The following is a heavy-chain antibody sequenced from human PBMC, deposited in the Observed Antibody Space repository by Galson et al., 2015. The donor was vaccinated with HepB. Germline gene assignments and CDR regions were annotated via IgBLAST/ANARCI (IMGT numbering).Heavy chain of an antibody. CDR3: ARGGLWFRELRADAFDL. CDR1: GGSISSTYW. D-gene: IGHD3-10*01. CDR2: IQHSGTT. J-gene: IGHJ3*01. Sequence: TLSLTCAVSGGSISSTYWWSWVRQPPGKGLEWIGEIQHSGTTNYNPSLKSRVIISVDESKKQFYLRLSSVTAADTAVYYCARGGLWFRELRADAFDLWGQGTMVTVSS. V-gene: IGHV4-4*02.